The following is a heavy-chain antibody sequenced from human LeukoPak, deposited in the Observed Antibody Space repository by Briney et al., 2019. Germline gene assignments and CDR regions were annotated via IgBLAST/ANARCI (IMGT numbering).Heavy chain of an antibody. J-gene: IGHJ4*02. CDR2: IYPGDSDT. D-gene: IGHD3-22*01. V-gene: IGHV5-51*01. CDR1: GYSFTSYW. Sequence: GESLKISCKGSGYSFTSYWIGWVRQVPGKGLEWMGIIYPGDSDTRYSPSFQGQVTISADKSISTAYLQWSSLKASGTAMYYCARRYDSSGYYSYDYWGQGTLVTVSS. CDR3: ARRYDSSGYYSYDY.